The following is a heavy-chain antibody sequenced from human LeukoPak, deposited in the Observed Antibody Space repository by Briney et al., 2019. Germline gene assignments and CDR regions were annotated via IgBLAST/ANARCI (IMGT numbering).Heavy chain of an antibody. V-gene: IGHV3-11*01. CDR3: VRAPLSGPFWFDP. J-gene: IGHJ5*02. CDR1: GFTFSDYY. Sequence: GGSLRLSCAASGFTFSDYYMSWIRQAPGKGLEWVSYISSSGSTIYYADSVKGRFTISRDNAKNSLYLQMNSLRAEDTAVYYCVRAPLSGPFWFDPWGQGTLVTVSS. D-gene: IGHD3-3*01. CDR2: ISSSGSTI.